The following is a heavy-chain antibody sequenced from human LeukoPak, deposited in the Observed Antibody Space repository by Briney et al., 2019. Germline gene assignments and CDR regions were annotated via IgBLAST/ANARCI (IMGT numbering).Heavy chain of an antibody. D-gene: IGHD3-10*01. V-gene: IGHV3-66*02. CDR3: ARGGLGGEALEV. J-gene: IGHJ3*01. Sequence: GGSLRLSCAASGFTVSGHYMSWVRQAPGKGLEWVSVIHSGGTAYYADSVKGRFTISRDNSRNTLFLQLNSLRPEDTALYYCARGGLGGEALEVWGQGTMVTVSS. CDR1: GFTVSGHY. CDR2: IHSGGTA.